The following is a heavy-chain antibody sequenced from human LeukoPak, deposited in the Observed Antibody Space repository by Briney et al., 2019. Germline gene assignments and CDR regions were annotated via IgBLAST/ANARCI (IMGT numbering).Heavy chain of an antibody. CDR1: GGSFSGYY. D-gene: IGHD5-18*01. J-gene: IGHJ4*02. CDR3: ARGLVGYSYGA. CDR2: INHSGST. V-gene: IGHV4-34*01. Sequence: SETLSLTXAVYGGSFSGYYWSWIRQPPGKGLEWIGEINHSGSTNYNPSLKSRVTISVDTSKNQFSLKLSSVTAADTAVYYCARGLVGYSYGAWGQGTLVTVSS.